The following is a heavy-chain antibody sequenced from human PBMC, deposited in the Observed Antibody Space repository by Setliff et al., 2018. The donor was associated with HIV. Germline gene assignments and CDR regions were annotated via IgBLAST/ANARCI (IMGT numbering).Heavy chain of an antibody. D-gene: IGHD3-10*01. V-gene: IGHV1-69*05. CDR1: GGSFTSFA. CDR3: ARNDASGSYCRLDY. CDR2: SIPIYGTP. Sequence: GASVKVSCKASGGSFTSFAISWVRQAPGQGLEWMGGSIPIYGTPNYAQKFQGRITISTDASTSTAYMELNSLRSEDTAVYYCARNDASGSYCRLDYWGQGTLVTVSS. J-gene: IGHJ4*02.